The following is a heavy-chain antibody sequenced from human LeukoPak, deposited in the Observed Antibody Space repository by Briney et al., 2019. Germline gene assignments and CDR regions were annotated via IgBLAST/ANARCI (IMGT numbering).Heavy chain of an antibody. CDR3: ARHLRNYDILTGQIDY. V-gene: IGHV5-51*01. D-gene: IGHD3-9*01. CDR1: GYGFTSYW. J-gene: IGHJ4*02. Sequence: GESLKISCKGSGYGFTSYWIGWVRQMPGKGLEWMGIIYPGDSDTRYSPSFQGQVTISADKSISTAYLQWSSLKASDTAMYYCARHLRNYDILTGQIDYWGQGTLVTVSS. CDR2: IYPGDSDT.